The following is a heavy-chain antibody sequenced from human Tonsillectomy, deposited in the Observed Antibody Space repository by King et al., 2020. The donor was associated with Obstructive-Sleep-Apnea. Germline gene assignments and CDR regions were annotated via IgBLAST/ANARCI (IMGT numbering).Heavy chain of an antibody. CDR2: ISWNSGSI. Sequence: VQLVESGGGLVQPGRSLRLSCAASGFTGDDYAMHWGRQAPGKGREWVSGISWNSGSIGYGDPVKGRFTISRENAKNCLYLQMNSLRAEDTALYYCAKDILYSSSWSALDYWGQGTLVTVSS. D-gene: IGHD6-13*01. CDR1: GFTGDDYA. J-gene: IGHJ4*02. V-gene: IGHV3-9*01. CDR3: AKDILYSSSWSALDY.